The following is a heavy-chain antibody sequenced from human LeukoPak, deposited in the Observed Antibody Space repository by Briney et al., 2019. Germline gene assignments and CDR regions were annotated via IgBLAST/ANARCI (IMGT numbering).Heavy chain of an antibody. J-gene: IGHJ4*02. Sequence: GASVKVSCKASGYTFTSYDINWVRHATGQGLEWMGWMSPNSGDTGYAQKLQGRVTMTTDTSTSTAYMELRSLRSDDTAVYYCARDGLRSSRDLDYWGQGTLVTVSS. D-gene: IGHD1-26*01. CDR3: ARDGLRSSRDLDY. CDR1: GYTFTSYD. CDR2: MSPNSGDT. V-gene: IGHV1-8*01.